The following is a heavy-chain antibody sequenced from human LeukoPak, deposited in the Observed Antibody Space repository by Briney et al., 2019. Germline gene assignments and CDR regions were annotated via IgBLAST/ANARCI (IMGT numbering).Heavy chain of an antibody. CDR1: GFTFSSYS. J-gene: IGHJ5*02. V-gene: IGHV3-21*01. CDR2: ISSSSSYI. Sequence: PGGSLRLSCVASGFTFSSYSMNWVRQAPGKGLEWVSSISSSSSYIYYADSVKGRFTISRDNAKNSLYLQMNSLRAEDTAVYYCARERATSSAFGWFDPWGQGTLVTVSS. D-gene: IGHD1-26*01. CDR3: ARERATSSAFGWFDP.